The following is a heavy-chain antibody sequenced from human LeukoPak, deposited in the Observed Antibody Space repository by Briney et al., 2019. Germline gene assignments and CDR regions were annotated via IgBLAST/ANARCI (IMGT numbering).Heavy chain of an antibody. CDR2: IRYDGSNK. Sequence: PGGSLRLSCAASGFTFSSYGMHWVRQAPGKGLEWVAFIRYDGSNKYYADSVKGRFTISRDNSKNTLYLQMNSLRAEDTAVYYCAKDREPYSSSSYLDYWGQGTLVTVSS. V-gene: IGHV3-30*02. CDR3: AKDREPYSSSSYLDY. CDR1: GFTFSSYG. J-gene: IGHJ4*02. D-gene: IGHD6-6*01.